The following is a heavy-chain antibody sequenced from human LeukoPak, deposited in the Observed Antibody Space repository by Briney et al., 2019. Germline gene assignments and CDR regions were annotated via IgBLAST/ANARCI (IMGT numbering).Heavy chain of an antibody. CDR1: GGSFSGYY. D-gene: IGHD3-3*01. CDR3: ARGAIPVYYDFWSGFDP. J-gene: IGHJ5*02. V-gene: IGHV4-34*01. CDR2: INHSGST. Sequence: SETLSLTCAVYGGSFSGYYWSWIRQPPGRGLEWIGEINHSGSTNYNPSLKSRVTISVDTSKNQFSLKLSSVTAADTAVYYCARGAIPVYYDFWSGFDPWGQGTLVTVSS.